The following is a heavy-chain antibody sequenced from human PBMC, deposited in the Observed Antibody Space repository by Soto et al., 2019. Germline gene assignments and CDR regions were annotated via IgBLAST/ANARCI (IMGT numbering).Heavy chain of an antibody. CDR2: ISYGGANK. D-gene: IGHD2-2*02. J-gene: IGHJ4*02. CDR3: ASGPRSCSSTSCYTVDY. Sequence: QVQLVESGGGVVQPGRSLRLSCAVSGFTFNSHAMHWVRQAPGKGLEWVAVISYGGANKYYVDSVKGRFTISRDNSKNTLFLQMDRLRPEDTALYFCASGPRSCSSTSCYTVDYWGRGTLVTVSS. CDR1: GFTFNSHA. V-gene: IGHV3-30*03.